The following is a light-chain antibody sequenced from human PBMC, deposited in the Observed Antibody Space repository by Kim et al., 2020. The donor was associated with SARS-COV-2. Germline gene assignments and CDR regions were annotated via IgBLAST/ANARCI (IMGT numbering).Light chain of an antibody. CDR2: SNT. CDR3: GTWDNSRGGV. J-gene: IGLJ3*02. Sequence: GQMVTISCAGRSANVGKFCVSWYQQRPGTAPKLLIYSNTKRPSGIPDRFSGSKSGTSATLVITGLQTGDEADYYCGTWDNSRGGVFGGGTQLTVL. CDR1: SANVGKFC. V-gene: IGLV1-51*01.